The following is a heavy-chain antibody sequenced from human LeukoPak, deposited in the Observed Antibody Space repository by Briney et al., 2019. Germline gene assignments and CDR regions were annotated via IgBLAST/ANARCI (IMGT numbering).Heavy chain of an antibody. Sequence: QAGGSLRLSCAASGFTFISYAMSWARQAPGKGLEWVSAIYGSGDTTYYADSVKGRFTVSRDNSKNTLYLQMDGLRAEDTAVYYCAKMAGMTRQVYYMDVWGKGATVTVSS. J-gene: IGHJ6*03. CDR2: IYGSGDTT. V-gene: IGHV3-23*01. CDR1: GFTFISYA. D-gene: IGHD5-24*01. CDR3: AKMAGMTRQVYYMDV.